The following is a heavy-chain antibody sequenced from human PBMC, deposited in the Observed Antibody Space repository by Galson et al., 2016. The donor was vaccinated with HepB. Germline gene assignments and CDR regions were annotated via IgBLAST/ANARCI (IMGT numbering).Heavy chain of an antibody. CDR1: GDSLSELS. CDR3: ARVGNYESSGYFDS. D-gene: IGHD3-22*01. J-gene: IGHJ4*02. V-gene: IGHV1-24*01. Sequence: SVKVSCKVSGDSLSELSMHWVRQAPGKGLEYMGISVAEDGEPFYAEKFQGRVTMMEDTSTDTAYLELRSLSSVTAADTAVYYCARVGNYESSGYFDSWGQGTLVTVSS. CDR2: SVAEDGEP.